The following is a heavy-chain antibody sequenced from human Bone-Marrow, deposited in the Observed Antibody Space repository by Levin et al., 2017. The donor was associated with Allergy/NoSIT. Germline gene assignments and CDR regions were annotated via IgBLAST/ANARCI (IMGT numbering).Heavy chain of an antibody. V-gene: IGHV3-20*04. CDR2: INWNGGST. CDR3: TRSSAYSYGGDPFDT. J-gene: IGHJ3*02. Sequence: GGSLRLSCAASGFTFNYYGMNWVRQAPGKGLEWVSGINWNGGSTSYADSVKGRFTVSRDNARNSLYLQMNSLRAEDTAFYYCTRSSAYSYGGDPFDTWGQGTKVTVSS. CDR1: GFTFNYYG. D-gene: IGHD5-18*01.